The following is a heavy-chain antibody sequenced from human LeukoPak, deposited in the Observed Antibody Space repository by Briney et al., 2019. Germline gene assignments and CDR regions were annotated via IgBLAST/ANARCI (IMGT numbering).Heavy chain of an antibody. CDR3: AKDVGYSSSWYYFDY. J-gene: IGHJ4*02. Sequence: PGGSLRLSCAASGFTFDDYAMHWVRQAPGKGLEWVSGISWNSGSIGYADSVKGRFTISRDNAKNSLYLQMNSLRAKDMALYYCAKDVGYSSSWYYFDYWGQGTLVTVSS. CDR1: GFTFDDYA. CDR2: ISWNSGSI. D-gene: IGHD6-13*01. V-gene: IGHV3-9*03.